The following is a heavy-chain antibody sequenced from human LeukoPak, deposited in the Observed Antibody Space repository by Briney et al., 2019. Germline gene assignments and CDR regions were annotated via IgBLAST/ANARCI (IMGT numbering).Heavy chain of an antibody. CDR1: GFTFSNYG. J-gene: IGHJ4*02. D-gene: IGHD6-13*01. CDR2: ISGSAATI. V-gene: IGHV3-23*01. Sequence: GGTLRLSCAASGFTFSNYGMTWVRQAPGKGLEWVSSISGSAATISYADSVKGRFTISRDNAKNTLYLQMNSLRAEDTAVYYCARDSLGWGQGTLVTVSS. CDR3: ARDSLG.